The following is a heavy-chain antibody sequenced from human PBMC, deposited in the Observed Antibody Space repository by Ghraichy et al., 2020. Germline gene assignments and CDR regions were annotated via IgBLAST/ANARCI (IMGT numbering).Heavy chain of an antibody. CDR2: IYHSGST. V-gene: IGHV4-38-2*01. Sequence: SQTLSLTCAVSGYSISSGYYWGWIRQPPGKGLEWIGSIYHSGSTYYNPSLKSRVTISVDTSKNQFSLKLSSVTAADTAVYYCASAESSLNWFDPWGQGTLVTVSS. CDR3: ASAESSLNWFDP. CDR1: GYSISSGYY. D-gene: IGHD6-13*01. J-gene: IGHJ5*02.